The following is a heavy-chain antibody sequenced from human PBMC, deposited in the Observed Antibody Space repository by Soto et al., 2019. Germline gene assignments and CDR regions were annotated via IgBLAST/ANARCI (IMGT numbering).Heavy chain of an antibody. CDR2: IYYSGST. CDR3: ASRKSSPYFDY. CDR1: GGSVSSGDYY. Sequence: SETLSLTCTVSGGSVSSGDYYWSWIRQPPGKGLEWIGYIYYSGSTYYNPSLKSRVTISVDTSKNQFSLKLSSVTAADTAVYYCASRKSSPYFDYWGQGTLVTVSS. V-gene: IGHV4-30-4*01. D-gene: IGHD3-10*01. J-gene: IGHJ4*02.